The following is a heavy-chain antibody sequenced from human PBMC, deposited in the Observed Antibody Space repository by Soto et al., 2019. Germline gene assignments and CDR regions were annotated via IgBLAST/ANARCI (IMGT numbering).Heavy chain of an antibody. V-gene: IGHV3-33*01. Sequence: QVQLVESGGGVVQPGRSLRLSCAASGFTFSSYGMHWVHQAPGKGLEWVAVIWYDGSNKYYADSVKGRFTISRDNSKNTLYLQMNSLRAEDTAVYYFARDQKRDRYSSGWIDYWGQGTLVTVSS. CDR1: GFTFSSYG. CDR2: IWYDGSNK. J-gene: IGHJ4*02. D-gene: IGHD6-19*01. CDR3: ARDQKRDRYSSGWIDY.